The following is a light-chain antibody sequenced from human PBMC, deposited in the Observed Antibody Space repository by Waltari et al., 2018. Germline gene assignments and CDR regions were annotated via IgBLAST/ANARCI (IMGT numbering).Light chain of an antibody. Sequence: DIVLMQSPATLSVSPGERATLSCRASQSVINTLDWYRQKPGQAPRLLIYGASRRTSDVPVRCSGSGYATEFTLTSSSLQSGDSEMYDCHQYNTWRKTFGQGTKVEI. CDR3: HQYNTWRKT. J-gene: IGKJ1*01. CDR2: GAS. V-gene: IGKV3-15*01. CDR1: QSVINT.